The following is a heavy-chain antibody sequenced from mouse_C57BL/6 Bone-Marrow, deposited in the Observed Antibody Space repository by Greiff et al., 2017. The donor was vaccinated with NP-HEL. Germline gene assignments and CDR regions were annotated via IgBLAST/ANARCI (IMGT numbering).Heavy chain of an antibody. CDR2: IDPENGDT. CDR1: GFNIKDDY. J-gene: IGHJ4*01. D-gene: IGHD1-1*01. Sequence: EVKLMESGAELVRPGASVKLSCTASGFNIKDDYMHWVKQRPEQGLEWIGWIDPENGDTEYASKFQGKATITADTSSNTAYLQRSSLTSEDTAVYYCTTDYGSHMDYWGQGTSVTVSS. CDR3: TTDYGSHMDY. V-gene: IGHV14-4*01.